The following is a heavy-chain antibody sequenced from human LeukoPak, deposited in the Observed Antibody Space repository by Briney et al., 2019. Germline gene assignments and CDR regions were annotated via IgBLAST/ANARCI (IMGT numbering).Heavy chain of an antibody. V-gene: IGHV4-59*01. D-gene: IGHD2-2*01. CDR1: GGSFSGYY. Sequence: SETLSLTCAVYGGSFSGYYWSWIRQPPGKGLEWIGFLSYTGNTIYNPSLKSRVTISLDTSKNQVLLKLNSVTAADTAVYYCARSRYCSGTSCYGDFDYWGQGTLGTVSS. CDR2: LSYTGNT. J-gene: IGHJ4*02. CDR3: ARSRYCSGTSCYGDFDY.